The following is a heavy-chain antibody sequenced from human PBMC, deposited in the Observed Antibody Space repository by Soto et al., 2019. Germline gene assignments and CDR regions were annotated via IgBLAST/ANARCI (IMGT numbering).Heavy chain of an antibody. CDR1: GGSISSGGYY. CDR3: AREAAGILNWFDP. D-gene: IGHD6-25*01. V-gene: IGHV4-31*03. Sequence: PSETLSLTCTVSGGSISSGGYYWSWIRQHPGKGLEWIGYIYHSGSTYYNPSLKSRVTISVETSKNQFSLKLSSVTAADTAVYYCAREAAGILNWFDPWGQRTLVTVSS. CDR2: IYHSGST. J-gene: IGHJ5*02.